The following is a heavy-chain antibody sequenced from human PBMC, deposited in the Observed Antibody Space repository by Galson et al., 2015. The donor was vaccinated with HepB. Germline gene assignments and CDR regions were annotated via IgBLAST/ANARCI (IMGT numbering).Heavy chain of an antibody. CDR3: ARIDSSGWCYDY. D-gene: IGHD6-19*01. CDR1: GFSLSTSGMC. V-gene: IGHV2-70*11. J-gene: IGHJ4*02. CDR2: IDWDDDK. Sequence: PALVKPTQTLTLTCTFSGFSLSTSGMCVSWIRQPPGKALEWLARIDWDDDKYYSTSLKTRLTISKDTSKNQVVLTMTNMDPVDTATYYCARIDSSGWCYDYWGQGTLVTVSS.